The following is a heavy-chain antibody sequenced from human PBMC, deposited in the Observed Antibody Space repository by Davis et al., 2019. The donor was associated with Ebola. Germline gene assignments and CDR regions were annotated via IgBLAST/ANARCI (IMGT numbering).Heavy chain of an antibody. V-gene: IGHV1-69*06. CDR3: ARLSGYDSRSYYYYGMDV. J-gene: IGHJ6*02. Sequence: SVKVSCKASGGTFSSYAISWVRQAPGQGLEWLGGIIPIFGTANYAQKFQGRVTITADKSTSTAYMELSSLRSEDTAVYYCARLSGYDSRSYYYYGMDVWGQGTTVTVSS. CDR2: IIPIFGTA. CDR1: GGTFSSYA. D-gene: IGHD5-12*01.